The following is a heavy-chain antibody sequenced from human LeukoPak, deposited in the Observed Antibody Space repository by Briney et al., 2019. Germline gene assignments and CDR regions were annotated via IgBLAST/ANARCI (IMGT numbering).Heavy chain of an antibody. Sequence: GGSLRLSCAASGFTFSSYAMHWVRQAPGKGLEWVAVISYDGSNEYYADSVKGRFTISRDNSKNTLYLQMNSLRAEDTAVYYCARDYDILTGYLDYWGQGTLVTVSS. D-gene: IGHD3-9*01. CDR3: ARDYDILTGYLDY. CDR1: GFTFSSYA. CDR2: ISYDGSNE. V-gene: IGHV3-30-3*01. J-gene: IGHJ4*02.